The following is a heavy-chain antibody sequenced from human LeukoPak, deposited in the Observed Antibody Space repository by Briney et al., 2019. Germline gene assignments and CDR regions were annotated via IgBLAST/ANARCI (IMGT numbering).Heavy chain of an antibody. Sequence: GGSLRLSCAASGFTFTKYGMHWVRQAPDKGPEWVAFTRSDESSTHYADSVKGRFAISRDNSKNMLYLQMNRLRSEDTAIYYCAKDAAGDTFFDSWGQGVLVTVSS. D-gene: IGHD5-18*01. CDR2: TRSDESST. CDR3: AKDAAGDTFFDS. J-gene: IGHJ4*02. CDR1: GFTFTKYG. V-gene: IGHV3-30*02.